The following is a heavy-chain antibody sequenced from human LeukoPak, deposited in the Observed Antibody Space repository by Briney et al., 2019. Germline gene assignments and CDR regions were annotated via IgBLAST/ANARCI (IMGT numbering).Heavy chain of an antibody. D-gene: IGHD5-24*01. CDR1: GYNFTNYW. Sequence: GESLKISCKGSGYNFTNYWIAWVRQVPGKGLGWMGIIYPGDSETTYSPSFQGQVTISADKSISTAYLQWSSLKASDTAMYYCARRADGYNYVGTDYWGQGTLVTVSS. J-gene: IGHJ4*02. V-gene: IGHV5-51*01. CDR3: ARRADGYNYVGTDY. CDR2: IYPGDSET.